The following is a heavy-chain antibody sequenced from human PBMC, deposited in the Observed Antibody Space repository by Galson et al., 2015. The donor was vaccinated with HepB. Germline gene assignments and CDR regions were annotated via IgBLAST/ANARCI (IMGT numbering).Heavy chain of an antibody. D-gene: IGHD2-15*01. J-gene: IGHJ4*02. CDR1: GFTFSAYW. V-gene: IGHV3-23*01. CDR2: ITSSGGNS. Sequence: SLRLSCAASGFTFSAYWMTWVRQAPGKGLEWVSSITSSGGNSYYTDSVKGRFTVSRDNSKNTLLLQLNSLRAEDTAMYFCAKDGIMVANNPYHFHYWGQGTLVTVSS. CDR3: AKDGIMVANNPYHFHY.